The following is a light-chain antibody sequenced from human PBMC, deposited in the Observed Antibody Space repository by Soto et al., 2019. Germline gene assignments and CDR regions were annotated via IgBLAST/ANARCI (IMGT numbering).Light chain of an antibody. Sequence: DIVLTQSPGTLSLSPGDRATLTCRASQSVTSDWLAWYRHKPGQAPMLLIYGASSWETGVPDRVSGSGSGTDFTLTINRLEPDDFAVYYCQQYGNFPYTFGQGTKLEIK. CDR3: QQYGNFPYT. CDR1: QSVTSDW. CDR2: GAS. V-gene: IGKV3-20*01. J-gene: IGKJ2*01.